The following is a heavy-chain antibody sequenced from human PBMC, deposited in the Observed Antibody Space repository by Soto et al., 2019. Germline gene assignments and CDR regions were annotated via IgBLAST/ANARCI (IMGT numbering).Heavy chain of an antibody. V-gene: IGHV1-24*01. CDR1: GYTLTELS. D-gene: IGHD2-8*01. Sequence: GASVKVSCKVSGYTLTELSMHWVRQAPGKGLEWMGGFDPEDGETIYAQKFQGRVTMTEDTSTDTAYMELSSLRSEDTAVYYCARPTVLMVYAKGPYGMDVWGQGTTVTVSS. CDR3: ARPTVLMVYAKGPYGMDV. J-gene: IGHJ6*02. CDR2: FDPEDGET.